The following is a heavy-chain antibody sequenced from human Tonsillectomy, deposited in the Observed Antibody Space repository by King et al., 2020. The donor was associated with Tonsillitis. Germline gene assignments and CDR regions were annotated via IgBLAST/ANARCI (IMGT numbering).Heavy chain of an antibody. CDR3: ARDGLTTVVPEDY. V-gene: IGHV3-11*01. J-gene: IGHJ4*01. Sequence: VQLVESGGGLVKPGGSLRLSCAASGFTFSDYYMSWVRQAPGKGLEWVSYISSSASTIYYADSVKGRFTISRDNAKNSLYLQMNSLGAEDTAVYYCARDGLTTVVPEDYWGHGTLVTVSS. CDR1: GFTFSDYY. CDR2: ISSSASTI. D-gene: IGHD4-23*01.